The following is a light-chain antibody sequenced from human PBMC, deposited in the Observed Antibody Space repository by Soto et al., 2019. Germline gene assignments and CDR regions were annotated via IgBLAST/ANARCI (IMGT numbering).Light chain of an antibody. Sequence: QCVLTQPPSATGSPGRSVTISCTGTNSDVGAYNFVSWYQQHPGKAPKLMIYEVTKRPSGVPDRFSGSKSANTASLTVSGLQAEDEADYYCSSYAGSNNYVFGTGTKVTVL. J-gene: IGLJ1*01. CDR1: NSDVGAYNF. CDR3: SSYAGSNNYV. CDR2: EVT. V-gene: IGLV2-8*01.